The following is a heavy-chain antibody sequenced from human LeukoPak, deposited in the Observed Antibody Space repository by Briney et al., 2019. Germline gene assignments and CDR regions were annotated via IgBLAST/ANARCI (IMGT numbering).Heavy chain of an antibody. D-gene: IGHD3-3*01. CDR3: ARGRVDYDFWSGYSNYYYYMDV. CDR2: ISSSGASK. CDR1: GFTFSSYA. V-gene: IGHV3-23*01. J-gene: IGHJ6*03. Sequence: GGSLRLSCAASGFTFSSYAMGWVRRAPEKGLEWVSAISSSGASKYYADSVKGRFTISRDNSKNTLYLQMNSLRAEDTAVYYCARGRVDYDFWSGYSNYYYYMDVWGKGTTVTVSS.